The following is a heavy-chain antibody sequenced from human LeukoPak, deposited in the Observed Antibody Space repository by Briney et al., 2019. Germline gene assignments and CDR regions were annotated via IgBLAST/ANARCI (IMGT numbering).Heavy chain of an antibody. Sequence: SETLSLTCTVSVGPLSYYYWKWIRQPPGNRLEWIGHIQSRGSPKYNPALKSRVTIWVDSSNNQISLRLTSVTAADTAMYYCARDTPEDVWVAFDVWGQGTMVTVS. J-gene: IGHJ3*01. CDR3: ARDTPEDVWVAFDV. CDR2: IQSRGSP. CDR1: VGPLSYYY. V-gene: IGHV4-59*01. D-gene: IGHD2-15*01.